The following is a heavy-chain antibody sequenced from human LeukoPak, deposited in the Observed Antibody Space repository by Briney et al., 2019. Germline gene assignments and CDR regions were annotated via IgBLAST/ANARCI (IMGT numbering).Heavy chain of an antibody. Sequence: GGSLRLSCAASGFAASGFTFSTFGMHWVRQAPGKGLEWVAFIRYDGSNKYYADSVKGRFTISRDNSKNTLYLQMNSLRAEDTAVYYCAKDDNYIRFLSWGQGTLVTVSS. V-gene: IGHV3-30*02. J-gene: IGHJ5*02. D-gene: IGHD3-16*01. CDR1: GFTFSTFG. CDR2: IRYDGSNK. CDR3: AKDDNYIRFLS.